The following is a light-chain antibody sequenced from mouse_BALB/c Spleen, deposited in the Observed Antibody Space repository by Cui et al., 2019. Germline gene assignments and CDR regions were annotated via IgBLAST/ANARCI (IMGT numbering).Light chain of an antibody. CDR1: QHINSY. CDR3: LQYDEFPFT. CDR2: RAN. V-gene: IGKV14-111*01. Sequence: DIKMTQSPSSMYASLGERVTITCKASQHINSYLSWFQQKPGKSPKTLIYRANRLVDGVPSRFSGRGSGQDYSLTISSLEYEDMGIYYCLQYDEFPFTFGSGTKLEIK. J-gene: IGKJ4*01.